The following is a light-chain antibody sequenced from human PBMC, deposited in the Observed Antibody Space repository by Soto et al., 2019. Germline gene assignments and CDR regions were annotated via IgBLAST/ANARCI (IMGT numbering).Light chain of an antibody. CDR2: RDN. CDR3: AAWDDSLSGYV. V-gene: IGLV1-47*01. J-gene: IGLJ1*01. CDR1: SSNIGSKY. Sequence: QSVLAQLPSASGTPGQRVTISCSGCSSNIGSKYVYWYQQLPGTAPKVLMSRDNQRPSGVPDRFSGSKSGTSASLAISGLRAEDEADYYCAAWDDSLSGYVFGTGTKVTVL.